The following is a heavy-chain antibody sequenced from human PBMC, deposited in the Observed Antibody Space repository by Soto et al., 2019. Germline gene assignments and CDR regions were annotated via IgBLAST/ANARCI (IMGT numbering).Heavy chain of an antibody. CDR3: ARLREERSGSSSSSALFDF. D-gene: IGHD6-6*01. CDR2: LFYSGST. V-gene: IGHV4-59*08. J-gene: IGHJ4*02. Sequence: PSETLSLTCTVSGGYIRGYYWSWIRQPPGKGLEWIGYLFYSGSTNYNPSLKSRVTISVDTSKHQFSLNLTSVTAADTAVYYCARLREERSGSSSSSALFDFWGQGTLVTVSS. CDR1: GGYIRGYY.